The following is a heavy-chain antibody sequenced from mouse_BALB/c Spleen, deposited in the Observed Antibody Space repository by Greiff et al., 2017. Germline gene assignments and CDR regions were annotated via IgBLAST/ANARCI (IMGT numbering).Heavy chain of an antibody. CDR3: ARGGATGFAY. Sequence: VQLQQSGPELVKPGASVKISCKASGYSFTSYYIHWVKQRPGQGLEWIGWIFPGSGNTKYNEKFKGKATLTADTSSSTAYMQLSSLTSEDSAVYFCARGGATGFAYWGQGTLVTVSA. V-gene: IGHV1-66*01. CDR1: GYSFTSYY. CDR2: IFPGSGNT. D-gene: IGHD3-1*01. J-gene: IGHJ3*01.